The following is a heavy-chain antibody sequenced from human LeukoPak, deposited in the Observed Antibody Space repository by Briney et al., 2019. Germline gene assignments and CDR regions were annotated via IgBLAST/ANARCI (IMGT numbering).Heavy chain of an antibody. V-gene: IGHV1-8*03. CDR2: MNPNSGNT. CDR3: ARGRTRSSTSCLGY. D-gene: IGHD2-2*01. CDR1: GYTFTSYE. J-gene: IGHJ4*02. Sequence: ASVKVSCKASGYTFTSYEINWVRQATGQGLEWMGWMNPNSGNTGYAQKFQGRVTITRNTSISTAYMELSSLRSEDTAVYYCARGRTRSSTSCLGYWGQGTLVTVSS.